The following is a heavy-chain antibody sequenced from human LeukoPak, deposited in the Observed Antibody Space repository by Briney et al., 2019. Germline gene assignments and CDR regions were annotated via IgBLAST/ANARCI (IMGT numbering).Heavy chain of an antibody. CDR3: ARRHREAYNFQD. V-gene: IGHV4-38-2*01. D-gene: IGHD5-24*01. CDR1: GDSISSDYY. J-gene: IGHJ4*02. Sequence: SETLSLTCAVSGDSISSDYYWAWIRQPPGKGLEWIESIYHSGSTYYNPSLKSRVTISVDTSKNQFSLKVRSVTAADTAVYYCARRHREAYNFQDWGQGTLVTVSS. CDR2: IYHSGST.